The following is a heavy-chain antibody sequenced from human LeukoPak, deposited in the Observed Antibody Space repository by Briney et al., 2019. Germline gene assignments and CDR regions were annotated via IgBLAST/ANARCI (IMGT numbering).Heavy chain of an antibody. CDR3: ARSRPATAILAH. Sequence: GGSLRLSCAASGFTFSSYGMHWVRQAPGKGLEWVALIWYDGSNKYYTDSVKGRLTISRDNSKNTLYLQMNSLRAEDTAVYYCARSRPATAILAHWGQGTLVTVSS. CDR1: GFTFSSYG. D-gene: IGHD2-2*02. V-gene: IGHV3-33*01. CDR2: IWYDGSNK. J-gene: IGHJ5*02.